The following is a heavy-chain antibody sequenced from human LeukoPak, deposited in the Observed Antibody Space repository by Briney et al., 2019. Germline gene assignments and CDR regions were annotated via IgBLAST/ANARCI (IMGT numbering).Heavy chain of an antibody. D-gene: IGHD5-24*01. Sequence: GGSLRLSCAASGFTFSSYEMNWVRQAPGKGLEWVSCISSSGSTIYYADSVKGRFTISRDNAKNSLYLQMNSLRAEDTAVYYCARDLRDGYNNYWGQGTLVTVSS. V-gene: IGHV3-48*03. J-gene: IGHJ4*02. CDR3: ARDLRDGYNNY. CDR2: ISSSGSTI. CDR1: GFTFSSYE.